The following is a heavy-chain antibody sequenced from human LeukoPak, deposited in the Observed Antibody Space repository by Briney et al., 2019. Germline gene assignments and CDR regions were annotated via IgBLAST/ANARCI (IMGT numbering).Heavy chain of an antibody. CDR3: ARGGYCSGGSCYRYLATPFDY. D-gene: IGHD2-15*01. V-gene: IGHV3-11*01. J-gene: IGHJ4*02. CDR2: ISSSGSTI. CDR1: GFTFSDYY. Sequence: GGSLRLSCAASGFTFSDYYMSWIRQAPGKGLEWVSYISSSGSTIYYADSVKGRFTISRDNAKNSLYLQMNSLRAEDTAVYYCARGGYCSGGSCYRYLATPFDYWGQGTLVTVSS.